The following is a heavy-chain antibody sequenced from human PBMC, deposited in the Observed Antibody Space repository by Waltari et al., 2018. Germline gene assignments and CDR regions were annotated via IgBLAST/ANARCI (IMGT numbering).Heavy chain of an antibody. J-gene: IGHJ4*02. CDR2: INAGKGNT. V-gene: IGHV1-3*01. D-gene: IGHD3-10*01. CDR3: ARDLNRYYGSGGAGY. Sequence: QVQLVQSGAEVKKPGASVKVSCKASGYTFTSYAMHWVRQAPGQRLEWMGWINAGKGNTKNSQKFQGRVTLTKDTSASTAYIELSSLRSEDTAVYYCARDLNRYYGSGGAGYWGQGTLVTVSS. CDR1: GYTFTSYA.